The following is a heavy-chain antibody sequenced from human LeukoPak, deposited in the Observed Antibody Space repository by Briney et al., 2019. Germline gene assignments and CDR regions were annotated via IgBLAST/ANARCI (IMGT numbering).Heavy chain of an antibody. V-gene: IGHV3-21*06. Sequence: GGSLRLSCAASGFTFSSYNMKWVRQAPGKGPEGVSSITSSSSYIYYADSVKGRFTISRDNDKNSLYLQMDSLRVEDTAVYYCARDPYSGSYGPYYYYYMDVWGEGTTVTISS. CDR2: ITSSSSYI. CDR1: GFTFSSYN. J-gene: IGHJ6*03. CDR3: ARDPYSGSYGPYYYYYMDV. D-gene: IGHD1-26*01.